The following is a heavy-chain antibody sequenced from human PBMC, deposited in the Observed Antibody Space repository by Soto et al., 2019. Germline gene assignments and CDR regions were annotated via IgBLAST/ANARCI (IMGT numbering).Heavy chain of an antibody. V-gene: IGHV3-23*01. Sequence: GGSLRLSCAASGFTFSSYAMSWVRQAPGKGLEWVSAISGSGGSTYYADSVKGRFTISRDNSKNTLYLQMNSLRAEDTAVYYCASTGSGGNYYYYGMDVWGQGTTVTVS. J-gene: IGHJ6*02. CDR1: GFTFSSYA. CDR2: ISGSGGST. CDR3: ASTGSGGNYYYYGMDV. D-gene: IGHD3-10*01.